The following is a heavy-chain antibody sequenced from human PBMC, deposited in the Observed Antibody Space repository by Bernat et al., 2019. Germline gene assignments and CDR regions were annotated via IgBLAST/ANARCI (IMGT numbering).Heavy chain of an antibody. CDR3: ARKYGDYFYMDV. V-gene: IGHV3-33*08. CDR1: GFTFDDYA. CDR2: IWYDGNYK. J-gene: IGHJ6*03. D-gene: IGHD4/OR15-4a*01. Sequence: VQLVESGGGVVQPGGSLRLSCAASGFTFDDYAMHWVRQAPGKGLEWVAVIWYDGNYKYYADSVKGRFAISRDFSKNTLYLQMNDLRAEDTALYYCARKYGDYFYMDVWGKGTTVTVSS.